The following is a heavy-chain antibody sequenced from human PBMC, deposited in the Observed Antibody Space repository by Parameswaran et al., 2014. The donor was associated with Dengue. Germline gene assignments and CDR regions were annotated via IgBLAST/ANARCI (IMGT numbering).Heavy chain of an antibody. J-gene: IGHJ3*02. CDR3: ARNNWEQDVFDI. CDR2: ISSSGSTI. D-gene: IGHD1-20*01. V-gene: IGHV3-11*01. Sequence: GKGLEWASYISSSGSTIYYADSVKGRFTISRDNAKNSLYLQMNSLRAEDTAVYYCARNNWEQDVFDIWGQGTMVTVSS.